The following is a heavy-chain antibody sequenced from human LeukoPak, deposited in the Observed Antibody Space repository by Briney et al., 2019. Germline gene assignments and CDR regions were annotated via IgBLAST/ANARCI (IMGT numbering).Heavy chain of an antibody. D-gene: IGHD3-10*01. J-gene: IGHJ4*02. CDR3: ARGGSRYFHN. CDR2: IYSGGDT. Sequence: GGSLRLSCAASGFTVTTNYMSWVRQAPGKGLEWVSVIYSGGDTYYADSVKGRFAISRDSSKNTLYLQMNSLRAEDTAVYYCARGGSRYFHNWGQGTLVTVST. CDR1: GFTVTTNY. V-gene: IGHV3-66*01.